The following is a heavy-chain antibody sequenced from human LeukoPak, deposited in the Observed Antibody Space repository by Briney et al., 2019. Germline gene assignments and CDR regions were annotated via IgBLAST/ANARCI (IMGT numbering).Heavy chain of an antibody. CDR2: IDNSGT. Sequence: GGSLRLSCAASGFTFSSYAMTWVRQAPGKGLEWVSAIDNSGTYYADSVKGRFTISTDNPKNTVYLQMNSLRAEDTAVYYCAKTSTGYYYFWGLGTLVTVSS. CDR1: GFTFSSYA. CDR3: AKTSTGYYYF. D-gene: IGHD3-22*01. J-gene: IGHJ4*02. V-gene: IGHV3-23*01.